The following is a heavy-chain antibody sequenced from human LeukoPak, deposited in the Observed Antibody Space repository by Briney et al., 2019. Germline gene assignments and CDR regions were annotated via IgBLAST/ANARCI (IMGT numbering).Heavy chain of an antibody. D-gene: IGHD6-6*01. J-gene: IGHJ4*02. V-gene: IGHV4-59*02. Sequence: SETLSLTCTVSGGSVIDYYWSWIRQPPGKGLEWIGYIYSSGRTNYVPSLKSRVTISVDTSKNQFSLKLSSVTAADTAVYYCARSWARGVGSIAPLDYWGQGTLVTVSS. CDR3: ARSWARGVGSIAPLDY. CDR1: GGSVIDYY. CDR2: IYSSGRT.